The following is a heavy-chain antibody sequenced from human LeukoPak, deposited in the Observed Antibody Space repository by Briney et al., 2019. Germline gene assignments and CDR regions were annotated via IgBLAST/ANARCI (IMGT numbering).Heavy chain of an antibody. D-gene: IGHD3-22*01. CDR3: ARDGHRRYHYDSSGREDAFDI. CDR2: ISTYNDYT. Sequence: ASVKVSCKASGGTFSSYAISWVRQAPGQGLEWMGWISTYNDYTKYSEKLQGRVTMTTDTSTSTAYMELRSLTSDDTAVYYCARDGHRRYHYDSSGREDAFDIWGQGTMVTVSS. V-gene: IGHV1-18*01. CDR1: GGTFSSYA. J-gene: IGHJ3*02.